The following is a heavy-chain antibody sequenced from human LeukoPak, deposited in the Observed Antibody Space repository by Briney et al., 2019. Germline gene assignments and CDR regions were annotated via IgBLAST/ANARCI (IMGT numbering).Heavy chain of an antibody. CDR1: GFTFSDCY. Sequence: GGSLRLSCAASGFTFSDCYMSWIRQAPGKGLEWVSYISSSSSYTNYADSVKGRFTISRDNAKNSLYLQMNSLRAEDTAVYYCARLVTTVIGAFDIWGQGTMVTVSS. D-gene: IGHD4-17*01. CDR3: ARLVTTVIGAFDI. J-gene: IGHJ3*02. CDR2: ISSSSSYT. V-gene: IGHV3-11*06.